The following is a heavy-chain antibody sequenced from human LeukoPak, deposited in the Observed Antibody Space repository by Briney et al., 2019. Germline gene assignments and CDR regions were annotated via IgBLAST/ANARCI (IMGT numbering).Heavy chain of an antibody. V-gene: IGHV3-7*03. J-gene: IGHJ4*02. CDR1: GLTFSRYW. Sequence: GGSLRLSCEASGLTFSRYWLTWVRQAPGKGLEWVANINEDGSEKNYVDSVKGRFSISRDNAKSSLFLQMNNLRAEDTAVYHCVSRACSITACYAASWRCIDHRGQGTLVTVSS. D-gene: IGHD2-2*01. CDR3: VSRACSITACYAASWRCIDH. CDR2: INEDGSEK.